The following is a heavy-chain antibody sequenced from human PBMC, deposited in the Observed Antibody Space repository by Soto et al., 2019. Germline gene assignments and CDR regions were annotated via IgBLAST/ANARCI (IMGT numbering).Heavy chain of an antibody. V-gene: IGHV1-69*13. CDR3: ARPVGVTTFDAFDI. J-gene: IGHJ3*02. D-gene: IGHD2-21*02. CDR2: IIPIFGTA. Sequence: ASVKVSCKASGGTFSSYAISWVRQAPGQGLEWMGGIIPIFGTANYAQKFQGRVTITADESTSTAYMELSSLRSEGTAVYYCARPVGVTTFDAFDIWGQGTMVTVSS. CDR1: GGTFSSYA.